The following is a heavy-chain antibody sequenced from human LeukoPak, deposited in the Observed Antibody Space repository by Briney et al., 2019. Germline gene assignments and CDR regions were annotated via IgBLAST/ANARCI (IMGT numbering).Heavy chain of an antibody. Sequence: GASVKVSCKASGYTFTGYYMHWVRQAPGQGLEWMGWINPNSGGTNYAQKFQGRVTMTRDTSISTAYMELSRLRSDDTAVYYCARSEDSSSWYTFDYWGQGTLVAVSS. D-gene: IGHD6-13*01. CDR2: INPNSGGT. J-gene: IGHJ4*02. V-gene: IGHV1-2*02. CDR3: ARSEDSSSWYTFDY. CDR1: GYTFTGYY.